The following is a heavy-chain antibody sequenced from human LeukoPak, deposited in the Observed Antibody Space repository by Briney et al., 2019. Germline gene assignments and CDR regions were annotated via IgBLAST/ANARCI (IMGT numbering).Heavy chain of an antibody. J-gene: IGHJ4*02. CDR2: INQDGREK. CDR3: ARGDKFSGDY. Sequence: GGSLRLSCAVSGFTFSSYWMSWVRQAPGKGLEWVANINQDGREKYYVDSVKGRFTISRDNAKNSRYLQMNSLRAEDTAVYFCARGDKFSGDYWGQGTLVTVSS. V-gene: IGHV3-7*04. D-gene: IGHD2-15*01. CDR1: GFTFSSYW.